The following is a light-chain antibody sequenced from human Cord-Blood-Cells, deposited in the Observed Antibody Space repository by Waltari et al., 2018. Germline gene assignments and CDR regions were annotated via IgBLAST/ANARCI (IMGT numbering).Light chain of an antibody. Sequence: DRVTITCRASQSISSYLNWYQQKPGKAPKLLIYAASSFQSGGPSRFSGRGSWTDFTLTISRLQPEDFATYYFQQSYSTPFTFGPGTKVDIK. CDR3: QQSYSTPFT. V-gene: IGKV1-39*01. CDR1: QSISSY. J-gene: IGKJ3*01. CDR2: AAS.